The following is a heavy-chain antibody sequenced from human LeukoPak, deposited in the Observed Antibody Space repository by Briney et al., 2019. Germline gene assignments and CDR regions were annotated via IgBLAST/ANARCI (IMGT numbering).Heavy chain of an antibody. CDR2: ISLTGLT. D-gene: IGHD2-8*01. CDR3: SRENGAFSPFGY. Sequence: SETLSLTCSVSGGSISNTNWWSWVRQPPGQGLEWIGEISLTGLTHYNPSLESRVTVSLDKSKNQLSLNLTSVTAADTAVYYCSRENGAFSPFGYWGQGTLVTVLS. CDR1: GGSISNTNW. V-gene: IGHV4-4*02. J-gene: IGHJ4*02.